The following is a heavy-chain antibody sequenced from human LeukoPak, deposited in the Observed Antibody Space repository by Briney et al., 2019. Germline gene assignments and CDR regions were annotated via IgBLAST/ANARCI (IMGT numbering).Heavy chain of an antibody. CDR1: GYTFLNYD. CDR3: ARVADYGSGSHLFDY. CDR2: ISAHNYNT. Sequence: ASVKVSCKASGYTFLNYDFTWVRQAPGQGLEWMGWISAHNYNTKYAQRFQGRVTMTADTSTTTAYMELRSRRSDDTAVYYCARVADYGSGSHLFDYWGQGTLVAVSS. J-gene: IGHJ4*02. V-gene: IGHV1-18*01. D-gene: IGHD3-10*01.